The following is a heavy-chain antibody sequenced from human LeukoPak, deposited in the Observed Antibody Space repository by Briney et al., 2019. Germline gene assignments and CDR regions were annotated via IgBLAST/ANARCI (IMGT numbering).Heavy chain of an antibody. D-gene: IGHD2-2*01. V-gene: IGHV3-21*01. CDR1: GFTFDTYA. CDR3: ARGKGYCSSTSCLNWFGP. CDR2: ISSSSSYI. Sequence: GGSLRLSCAASGFTFDTYAMAWVRQAPGKGLEWVSSISSSSSYIYYADSVKGRFTISRDNAKNSLYLQMNSLRAEDTAVYYCARGKGYCSSTSCLNWFGPWGQGTLVTVSS. J-gene: IGHJ5*02.